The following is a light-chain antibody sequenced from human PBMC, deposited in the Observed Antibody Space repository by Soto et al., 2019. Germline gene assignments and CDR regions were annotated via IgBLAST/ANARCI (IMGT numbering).Light chain of an antibody. CDR2: HAS. CDR1: QDISNY. J-gene: IGKJ1*01. Sequence: DIQMTQSPSSLSASVGDRVTITCQASQDISNYLNWYQQKPGTAPKVLIYHASNLQSGVPSRFSGSGSGTEFTLTISSLQPDDFATYYCQQYNSYSFGQGTKVDI. V-gene: IGKV1-16*01. CDR3: QQYNSYS.